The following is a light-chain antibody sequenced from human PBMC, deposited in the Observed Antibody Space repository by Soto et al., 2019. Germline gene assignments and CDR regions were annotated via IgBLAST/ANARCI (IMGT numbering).Light chain of an antibody. J-gene: IGLJ1*01. V-gene: IGLV2-14*01. Sequence: QSALTQPASVSGSPGQSITISCTGTSSDVGGYNYVSWYQQHPGKAPKLMIYDVSNRPSGVSNRFSGSKSDNTASLTISGLQAEDEADYYSSSYTSSTTPYVFGTGTKVTVL. CDR3: SSYTSSTTPYV. CDR1: SSDVGGYNY. CDR2: DVS.